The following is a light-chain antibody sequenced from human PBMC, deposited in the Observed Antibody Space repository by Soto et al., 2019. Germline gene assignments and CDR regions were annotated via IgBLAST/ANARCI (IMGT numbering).Light chain of an antibody. V-gene: IGKV3-15*01. CDR2: GAS. J-gene: IGKJ5*01. CDR3: QQYNARPIT. CDR1: QSVSDN. Sequence: EVVLTQSPVTLSMSPGDSVTLSCRASQSVSDNFAWYHQKPGQAPRLLIFGASTRATGIPARFSGSGSGTEFTLTISSLQSEDFAVYYCQQYNARPITFGQGTRLEIK.